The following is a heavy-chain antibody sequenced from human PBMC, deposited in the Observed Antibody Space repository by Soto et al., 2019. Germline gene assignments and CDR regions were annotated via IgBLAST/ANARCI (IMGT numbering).Heavy chain of an antibody. CDR3: VRRFNSPLLISNYLFYSMSV. Sequence: QVQLQQSGPGLVKPSQTLSLTCAISGDSVSSTSAAWNWIRQSPSRGLEWLGRTYYKSRWYYDYTESLAGRITIRPDTPKNQFSMQSTSLTPEDMAVYYCVRRFNSPLLISNYLFYSMSVWGNGTTVTVSS. J-gene: IGHJ6*04. CDR1: GDSVSSTSAA. V-gene: IGHV6-1*01. D-gene: IGHD5-18*01. CDR2: TYYKSRWYY.